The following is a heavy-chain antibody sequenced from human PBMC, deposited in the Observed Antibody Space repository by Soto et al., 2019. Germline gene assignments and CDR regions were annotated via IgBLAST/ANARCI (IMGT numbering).Heavy chain of an antibody. CDR3: ARGSCSSASCYTGDY. V-gene: IGHV4-59*01. Sequence: SETLSLACTVSGGSIISYYWRWIRQPPGKGLEWVGYIYFTGSTNYNPSLKSRATISIDTSKNQFSLKLNSVTAADTAVYYCARGSCSSASCYTGDYWGQGTLVTVSS. CDR1: GGSIISYY. D-gene: IGHD2-2*01. CDR2: IYFTGST. J-gene: IGHJ4*02.